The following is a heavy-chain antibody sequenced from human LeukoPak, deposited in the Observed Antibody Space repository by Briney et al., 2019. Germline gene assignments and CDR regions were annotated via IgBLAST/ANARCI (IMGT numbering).Heavy chain of an antibody. CDR3: AYHYYDSSGYLY. D-gene: IGHD3-22*01. V-gene: IGHV3-11*01. CDR2: ISSSGSTV. CDR1: GFTFSNAW. J-gene: IGHJ4*02. Sequence: GGSLRLSCAASGFTFSNAWMTWVRQAPGKGLEWVSYISSSGSTVYYADSVKGRFTISRDNAKNSLYLQMNSLRAEDTAVYYCAYHYYDSSGYLYWGQGTLVTVSS.